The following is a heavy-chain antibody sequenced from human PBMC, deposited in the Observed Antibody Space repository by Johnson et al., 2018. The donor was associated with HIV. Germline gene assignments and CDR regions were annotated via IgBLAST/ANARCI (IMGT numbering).Heavy chain of an antibody. Sequence: VKLVESGGGLVQPGGSLRLYCAASGFTVSSNYMSWVRQAPGKGLEWVSVIYSGGSTYSADSVKGRFTISRDHAKNSLYLQMNNLRAGDTAVYYCARDGRDIVVVVAAVEDAFDIWGQGTMVTVSS. CDR1: GFTVSSNY. D-gene: IGHD2-15*01. CDR3: ARDGRDIVVVVAAVEDAFDI. CDR2: IYSGGST. J-gene: IGHJ3*02. V-gene: IGHV3-66*01.